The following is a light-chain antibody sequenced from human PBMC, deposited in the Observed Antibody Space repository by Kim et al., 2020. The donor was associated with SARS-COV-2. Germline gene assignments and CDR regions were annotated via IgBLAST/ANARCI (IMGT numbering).Light chain of an antibody. Sequence: SASVRDRASITCRASQAISYALAWYQQKPGTAPKVLVYAASKLQTGVPSRFSGSGSGTDYTLSISSLQPEDFATYYCQQYYNAPYSFGQGTKLEI. V-gene: IGKV1-NL1*01. CDR3: QQYYNAPYS. CDR2: AAS. CDR1: QAISYA. J-gene: IGKJ2*01.